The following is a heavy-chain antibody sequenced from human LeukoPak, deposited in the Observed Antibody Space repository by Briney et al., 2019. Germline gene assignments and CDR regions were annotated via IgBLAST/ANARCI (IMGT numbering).Heavy chain of an antibody. Sequence: GGSLRLSCAASGFTFSDYYMGWIRQAPGKWLEWVSYISSSGSTIYYADSVERRFPISSNNAKDSPYMQMNSLRGEDTAVYYSARDQAGYSSGRSDDYYYYGMDLWGQGTTVTVSS. D-gene: IGHD6-19*01. J-gene: IGHJ6*02. CDR3: ARDQAGYSSGRSDDYYYYGMDL. CDR2: ISSSGSTI. V-gene: IGHV3-11*01. CDR1: GFTFSDYY.